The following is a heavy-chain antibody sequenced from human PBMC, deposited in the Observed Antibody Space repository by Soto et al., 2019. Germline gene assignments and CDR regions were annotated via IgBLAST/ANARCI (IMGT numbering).Heavy chain of an antibody. CDR3: ARGLGGRMDD. J-gene: IGHJ6*02. CDR2: VIPILGET. D-gene: IGHD3-16*01. Sequence: QVQLVQSGAEVKKPGSSVRVSCKASGTMFSSYTIGWVRQGHGQGLEWMGRVIPILGETNSAQKFQDRVTLTADKSTNTANMDLNSLRVEDTAVYYCARGLGGRMDDWGQGTTVTVSS. CDR1: GTMFSSYT. V-gene: IGHV1-69*08.